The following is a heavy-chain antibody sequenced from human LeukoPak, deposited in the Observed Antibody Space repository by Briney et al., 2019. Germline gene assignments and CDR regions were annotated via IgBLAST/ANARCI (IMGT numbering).Heavy chain of an antibody. CDR3: ARTTGYSSGWADY. D-gene: IGHD6-19*01. Sequence: PGGSLRLSCAASGFTFSSYSMNRVRQAPGKGLEWVSSISSSSSYIYYADSVKGRFTISRDNAKNSLYLQMNSLRAEDTAVYYCARTTGYSSGWADYWGQGTLVTVSS. CDR1: GFTFSSYS. CDR2: ISSSSSYI. J-gene: IGHJ4*02. V-gene: IGHV3-21*01.